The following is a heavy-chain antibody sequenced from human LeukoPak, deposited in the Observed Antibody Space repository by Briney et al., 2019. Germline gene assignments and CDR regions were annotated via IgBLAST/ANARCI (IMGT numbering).Heavy chain of an antibody. V-gene: IGHV4-59*11. D-gene: IGHD6-19*01. CDR1: GASISSHY. CDR2: IHNSGSA. J-gene: IGHJ4*02. CDR3: ARGGWSPDY. Sequence: PSETLSLTCTVSGASISSHYWSWIRQPPGKGLEWIGYIHNSGSANYNASLKSRVTMSVDTSKNQFSLKLTSVTAADTAVYYCARGGWSPDYWGQGTLVSVSS.